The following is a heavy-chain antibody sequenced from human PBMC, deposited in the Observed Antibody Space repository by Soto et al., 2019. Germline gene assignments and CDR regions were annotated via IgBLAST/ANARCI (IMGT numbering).Heavy chain of an antibody. V-gene: IGHV3-23*01. D-gene: IGHD6-19*01. CDR3: ATSSPRYSSGWPRFFY. J-gene: IGHJ4*02. CDR1: GFTFSSYA. CDR2: ISGSGGST. Sequence: GGSLRLSCAASGFTFSSYAMSWVRQAPGKGLEWVSAISGSGGSTYYADSVKGRFTISRDNSKNTLYLQMNSLRAEDTAVYYCATSSPRYSSGWPRFFYWGQGTLVTVSS.